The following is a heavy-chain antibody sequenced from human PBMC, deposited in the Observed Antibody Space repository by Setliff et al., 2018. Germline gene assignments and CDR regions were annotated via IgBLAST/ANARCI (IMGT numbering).Heavy chain of an antibody. Sequence: ASVKVSCKASGFTFTDYLMNWMRQTSEQGLEWMGRINLNTGNIFYAQEFQGRVTLTRDTSITTAYMELTGLKYDDTAIYYCARDTLTLKVITLLDYWGQGTLVTVSS. CDR2: INLNTGNI. J-gene: IGHJ4*02. CDR3: ARDTLTLKVITLLDY. CDR1: GFTFTDYL. V-gene: IGHV1-2*02. D-gene: IGHD3-9*01.